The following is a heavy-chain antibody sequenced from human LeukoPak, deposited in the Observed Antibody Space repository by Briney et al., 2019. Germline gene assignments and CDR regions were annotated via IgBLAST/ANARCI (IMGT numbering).Heavy chain of an antibody. CDR3: ARDRSEWLPDDY. V-gene: IGHV4-59*11. J-gene: IGHJ4*02. Sequence: KPSETLSLTCTVSGGSISSHYWSWIRQPPGKGLEWIGYIYYSGSTNYNPSLKSRVTISVDTSKNQFSLKLSSVTAADTAVYYCARDRSEWLPDDYWGRGTLVTVSS. D-gene: IGHD3-3*01. CDR1: GGSISSHY. CDR2: IYYSGST.